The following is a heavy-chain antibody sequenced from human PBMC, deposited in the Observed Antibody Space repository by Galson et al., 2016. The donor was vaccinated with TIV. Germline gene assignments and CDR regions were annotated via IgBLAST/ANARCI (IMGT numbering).Heavy chain of an antibody. V-gene: IGHV3-48*03. CDR3: AREGGDTGWPHFYDI. Sequence: LRLSCAASGFTFSNFEMNWVRQAPGRGLEWVSHISDSGSRIYYADSVRGRFTISRDNAKNSLHLQMNSLRVEDTALYYCAREGGDTGWPHFYDIWGRATMVTVSS. J-gene: IGHJ3*02. D-gene: IGHD3-3*02. CDR1: GFTFSNFE. CDR2: ISDSGSRI.